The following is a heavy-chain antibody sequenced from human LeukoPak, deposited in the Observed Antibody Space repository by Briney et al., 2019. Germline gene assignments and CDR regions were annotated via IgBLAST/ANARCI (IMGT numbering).Heavy chain of an antibody. J-gene: IGHJ4*02. CDR2: ISWNSGSI. V-gene: IGHV3-9*01. Sequence: GGSLRVSCAASGFTFDDYAMHWVRQAPGNGLEWVSGISWNSGSIGYADSVEGRFTISRDNAKNSLYLQMNSLRAEDTALYYCTEDMWTTVTTIDYWGQGTLVAVSS. D-gene: IGHD4-17*01. CDR3: TEDMWTTVTTIDY. CDR1: GFTFDDYA.